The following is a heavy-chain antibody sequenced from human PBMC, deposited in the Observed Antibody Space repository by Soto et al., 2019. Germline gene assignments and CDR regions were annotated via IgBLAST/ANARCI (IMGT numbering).Heavy chain of an antibody. CDR1: GGSISSYY. CDR2: IYYSGST. D-gene: IGHD3-10*01. J-gene: IGHJ6*03. V-gene: IGHV4-59*08. CDR3: ARQAQGLLWFGELFSEPNMDV. Sequence: SETLSLTCTVFGGSISSYYWSWIRQPPGKGLEWIGYIYYSGSTNYNPSLKSRVTISVDTSKNQFSLKLSSVTAADTAVYYCARQAQGLLWFGELFSEPNMDVWGKGTTVTVSS.